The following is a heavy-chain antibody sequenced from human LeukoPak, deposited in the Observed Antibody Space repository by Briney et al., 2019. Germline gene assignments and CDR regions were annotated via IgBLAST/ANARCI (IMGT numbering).Heavy chain of an antibody. CDR3: ARGRRQWLLNNWFDP. V-gene: IGHV4-34*01. CDR1: GGSFIGYY. J-gene: IGHJ5*02. CDR2: INHSGST. Sequence: SGTLSLTRAVYGGSFIGYYWSWIRQPPGKGLEWIGEINHSGSTNYNPSLKSRVTISVDTSKNQFSLKLSSVTAADTAVYYCARGRRQWLLNNWFDPWGQGTLVTVSS. D-gene: IGHD6-19*01.